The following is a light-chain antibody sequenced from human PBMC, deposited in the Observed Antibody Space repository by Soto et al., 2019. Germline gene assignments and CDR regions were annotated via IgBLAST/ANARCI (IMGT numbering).Light chain of an antibody. CDR2: GAS. CDR3: QQYGSSPSWT. J-gene: IGKJ1*01. CDR1: QSVSSSY. Sequence: ESVLTQSPGTLSLSPGERATLSCRASQSVSSSYLAWYQQKPGQAPRLLIYGASSRATGIPDRFSRSGSGTDFTLTISRLEPEDFAVYYCQQYGSSPSWTFGQGTKV. V-gene: IGKV3-20*01.